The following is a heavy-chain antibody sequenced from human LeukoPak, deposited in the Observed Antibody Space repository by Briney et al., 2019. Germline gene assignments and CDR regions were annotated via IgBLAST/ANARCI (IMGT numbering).Heavy chain of an antibody. CDR1: GYTFTACY. CDR2: INPNTGGT. J-gene: IGHJ4*02. D-gene: IGHD3-22*01. V-gene: IGHV1-2*02. Sequence: ASVKVSCKASGYTFTACYIHWVRQAPGQGLEWMGWINPNTGGTSYAQKSQGRVTMSRDTSISTAYMELSRLTSDDTAVYYCARDYYDRFGYGAFDYWGEGTVVTVSS. CDR3: ARDYYDRFGYGAFDY.